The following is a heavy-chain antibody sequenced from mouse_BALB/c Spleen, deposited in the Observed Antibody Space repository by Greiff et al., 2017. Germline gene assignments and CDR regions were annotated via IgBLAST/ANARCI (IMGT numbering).Heavy chain of an antibody. CDR2: ISSGSSTI. Sequence: EVKLVESGGGLVQPGGSRKLSCAASGFTFSSLGMHWVRQAPEKGLEWVAYISSGSSTIYYADTVKGRFTSTRDHPKHTLFMQMTSLRSEDTAMYYCAKEEYAHPGRHYFDYWGQGTTLTVSS. CDR1: GFTFSSLG. J-gene: IGHJ2*01. D-gene: IGHD2-10*02. V-gene: IGHV5-17*02. CDR3: AKEEYAHPGRHYFDY.